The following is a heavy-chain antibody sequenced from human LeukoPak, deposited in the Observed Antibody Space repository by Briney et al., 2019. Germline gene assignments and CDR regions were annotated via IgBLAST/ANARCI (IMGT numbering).Heavy chain of an antibody. Sequence: SETLSLTCTVSGGSISSSSYYWGWIRQPPGKGLEWIGSIYYSGSTYYNPSLKSRVTISVYTSKNQFSLKLSSVTAADTAVYYCARPKVRGVIGYFDYWGQGTLVTVSS. CDR3: ARPKVRGVIGYFDY. J-gene: IGHJ4*02. D-gene: IGHD3-10*01. CDR2: IYYSGST. V-gene: IGHV4-39*01. CDR1: GGSISSSSYY.